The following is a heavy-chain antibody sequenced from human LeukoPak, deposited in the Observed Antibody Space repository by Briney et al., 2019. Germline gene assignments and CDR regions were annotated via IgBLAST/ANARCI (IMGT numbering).Heavy chain of an antibody. D-gene: IGHD2-15*01. CDR3: ASTSGPYCSGGSCYPSYWYFDL. Sequence: SVKVSCKASGGTFSSYAISWVRQAPGQGLEWMGGIIPIFGTANYAQKFQGRVTITADESTSTAYMELSSLRSEDTAVYYCASTSGPYCSGGSCYPSYWYFDLWGRGTLVTVSS. CDR1: GGTFSSYA. V-gene: IGHV1-69*01. CDR2: IIPIFGTA. J-gene: IGHJ2*01.